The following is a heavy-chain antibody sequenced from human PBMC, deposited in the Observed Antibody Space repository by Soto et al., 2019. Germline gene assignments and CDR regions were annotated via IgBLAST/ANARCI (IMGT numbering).Heavy chain of an antibody. Sequence: KPGGSLRLSCAASGFTFSSYSMNWVRQAPGKGLEWVSSISSSSSYIYYADSVKGRFTISRDNAKNSLYLQMNSLRAEDTAVYYCARAPQEYQLLWHYYYYGMDVWGQGTTVTVSS. D-gene: IGHD2-2*01. CDR2: ISSSSSYI. CDR3: ARAPQEYQLLWHYYYYGMDV. V-gene: IGHV3-21*01. CDR1: GFTFSSYS. J-gene: IGHJ6*02.